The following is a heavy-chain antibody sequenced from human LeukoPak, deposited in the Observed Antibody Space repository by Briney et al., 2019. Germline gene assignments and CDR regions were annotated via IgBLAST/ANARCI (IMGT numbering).Heavy chain of an antibody. CDR1: GYTFTGYY. V-gene: IGHV1-8*02. Sequence: ASVKVSCKASGYTFTGYYVHWVRQATGQGLEWMGWMNPNSGNTGYAQKFQGRVTMTRNTSISTAYMELSSLRSEDTAVYYCARETHHMTTVTNFDYWGQGTLVTVSS. CDR3: ARETHHMTTVTNFDY. CDR2: MNPNSGNT. D-gene: IGHD4-17*01. J-gene: IGHJ4*02.